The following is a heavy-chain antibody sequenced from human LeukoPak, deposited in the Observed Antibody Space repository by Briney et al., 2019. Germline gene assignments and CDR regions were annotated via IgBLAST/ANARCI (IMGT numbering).Heavy chain of an antibody. CDR2: IWYDGSNK. CDR1: GFTLSSCG. CDR3: ARVGQLAHYYYYYMDV. V-gene: IGHV3-33*08. Sequence: GTSLRLSCAASGFTLSSCGMHWVRQAPGKGLEWVAVIWYDGSNKYYADSVKGRFTISRDNSKNTLYLQMNSLRAEDTAVYYCARVGQLAHYYYYYMDVWGKGTTVTVSS. J-gene: IGHJ6*03. D-gene: IGHD6-6*01.